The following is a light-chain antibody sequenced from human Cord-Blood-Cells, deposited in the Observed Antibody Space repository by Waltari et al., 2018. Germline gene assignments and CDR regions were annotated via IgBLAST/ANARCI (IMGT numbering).Light chain of an antibody. V-gene: IGLV1-47*01. J-gene: IGLJ3*02. CDR1: SSNIGRNY. CDR3: AAWDDSLSGWV. Sequence: SVLTQPPSAAGTPGQGVTISCSGSSSNIGRNYVYCNQQLPGTAPTLLIYRNTQRPSGVPDRFSGSKFGTSASLAISGLRSEDEADYYCAAWDDSLSGWVFGGGTKLTVL. CDR2: RNT.